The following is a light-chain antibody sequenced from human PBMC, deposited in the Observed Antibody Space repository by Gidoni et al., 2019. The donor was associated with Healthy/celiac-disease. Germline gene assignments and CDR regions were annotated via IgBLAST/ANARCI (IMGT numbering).Light chain of an antibody. V-gene: IGKV3-11*01. J-gene: IGKJ2*02. CDR2: DAS. CDR3: QQRSNWPPWT. Sequence: EIVLTQSPATLSLSPGERATLSCRASQSVSSYLAWYQRKPGQAPRLLIYDASNRATGIPARFSGSGSGTDFTLTISSLEPEDFAVYYCQQRSNWPPWTFGQGTKLEIK. CDR1: QSVSSY.